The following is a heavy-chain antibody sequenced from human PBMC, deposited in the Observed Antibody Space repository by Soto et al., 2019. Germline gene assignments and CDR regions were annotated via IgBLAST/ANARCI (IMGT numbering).Heavy chain of an antibody. CDR3: ATQDFESGRSHLDY. CDR1: GYTFTHYA. J-gene: IGHJ4*02. D-gene: IGHD3-10*01. Sequence: QVQVVQSGAEVKRPGASVKVSCKASGYTFTHYAIHWVRQAPGQRPELMGWINAANGHTKYSQTFQGRVTLTRDTSATTAYMELSSLSSEDTAVCYCATQDFESGRSHLDYWGQGTLVTVSS. CDR2: INAANGHT. V-gene: IGHV1-3*01.